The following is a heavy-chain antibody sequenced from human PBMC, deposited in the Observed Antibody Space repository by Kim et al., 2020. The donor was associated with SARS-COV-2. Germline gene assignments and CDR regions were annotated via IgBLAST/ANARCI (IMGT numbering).Heavy chain of an antibody. CDR3: ARASVTTDGILGGYYYYGMDV. D-gene: IGHD4-4*01. V-gene: IGHV4-34*01. J-gene: IGHJ6*02. CDR2: INQSGRP. Sequence: KGLEWIGEINQSGRPNYTPALKSRVTISVDTSKNQFSLKLSSVTAADTAVYYCARASVTTDGILGGYYYYGMDVWGQGTTVTVSS.